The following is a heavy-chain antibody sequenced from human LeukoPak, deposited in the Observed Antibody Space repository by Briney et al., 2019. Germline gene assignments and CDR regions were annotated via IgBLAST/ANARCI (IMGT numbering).Heavy chain of an antibody. J-gene: IGHJ4*02. CDR3: AARVEDQLASFDY. CDR2: ISGTGGAA. V-gene: IGHV3-23*01. D-gene: IGHD6-6*01. CDR1: GFTFSDYA. Sequence: GGSLRLSCAISGFTFSDYAMSWVRQAPGKGLEWVSVISGTGGAAYYADSVKGRFTISRDNSKNTLYLQMNRLRVEDTAVYYCAARVEDQLASFDYWGQGTLVTVSS.